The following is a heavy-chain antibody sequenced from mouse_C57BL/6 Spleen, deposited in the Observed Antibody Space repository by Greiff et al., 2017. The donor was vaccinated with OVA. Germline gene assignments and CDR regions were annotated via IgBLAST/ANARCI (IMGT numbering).Heavy chain of an antibody. CDR3: ARNSYAMDY. CDR2: INPNNGGT. V-gene: IGHV1-26*01. J-gene: IGHJ4*01. Sequence: VQLQQSGPELVKPGASVKISCKASGYTFTDYYMNWVKQSHGKSLEWIGDINPNNGGTSYNQKFKGKATLTVDKSSSTAYMELRSLTSEDSAVYYCARNSYAMDYWGQGTSVTVSS. CDR1: GYTFTDYY.